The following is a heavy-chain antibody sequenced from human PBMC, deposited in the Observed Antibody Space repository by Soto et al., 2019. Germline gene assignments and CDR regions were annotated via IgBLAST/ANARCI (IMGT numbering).Heavy chain of an antibody. Sequence: QVQLVQSGAEVKKPGASVKVSCKASGYTFTSYGISWVRQAPGQGLEWMGWISAYNGNTNYAQKLQGRVTMTTDTSTSTGYMELRSLRADDTPGDYCARLTLLWFGEVFTGVAYWGQGTLVTVSS. D-gene: IGHD3-10*01. CDR3: ARLTLLWFGEVFTGVAY. V-gene: IGHV1-18*01. J-gene: IGHJ4*02. CDR2: ISAYNGNT. CDR1: GYTFTSYG.